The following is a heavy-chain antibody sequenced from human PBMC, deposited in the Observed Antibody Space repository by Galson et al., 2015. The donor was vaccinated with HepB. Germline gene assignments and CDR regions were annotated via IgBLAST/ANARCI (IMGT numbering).Heavy chain of an antibody. CDR3: AKAGKWELDAFDI. J-gene: IGHJ3*02. D-gene: IGHD1-26*01. CDR2: ISYDGSNK. Sequence: SLRLSCAASGFAFSSYGMHWVRQAPGKGLEWVAVISYDGSNKYYADSVKGRFTISRDNSKNTLYLQMNSLRAEDTAVYYCAKAGKWELDAFDIWGQGTMVTVSS. CDR1: GFAFSSYG. V-gene: IGHV3-30*18.